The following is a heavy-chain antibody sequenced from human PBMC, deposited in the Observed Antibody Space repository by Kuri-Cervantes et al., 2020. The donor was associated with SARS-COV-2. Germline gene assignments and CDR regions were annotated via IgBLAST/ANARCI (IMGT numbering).Heavy chain of an antibody. Sequence: GSLRLSCAVYGGSFSGYYWSWIRQPPGKGLEWIGEINHSGSTNYNPSLKSRVTISVDTSKNQFSLKLSSVTAADTAVYYCARGNSHIEMATILGNWYFDLWGRGTLVTVSS. D-gene: IGHD5-24*01. V-gene: IGHV4-34*01. J-gene: IGHJ2*01. CDR3: ARGNSHIEMATILGNWYFDL. CDR1: GGSFSGYY. CDR2: INHSGST.